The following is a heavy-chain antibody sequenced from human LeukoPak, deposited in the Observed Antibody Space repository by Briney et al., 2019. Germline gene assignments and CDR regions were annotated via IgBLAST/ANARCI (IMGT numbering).Heavy chain of an antibody. D-gene: IGHD6-19*01. CDR1: GGSISSYY. CDR3: ARAPGSAYYPYYYMDV. Sequence: SETLSLTCTVSGGSISSYYWSWIRQPPGKGLEWIGHIYYTGSTNYNPSLKSRVTISVDTSKNQFSLNLNSVTAADTAEYYCARAPGSAYYPYYYMDVWGKGTTVTVSS. J-gene: IGHJ6*03. CDR2: IYYTGST. V-gene: IGHV4-59*01.